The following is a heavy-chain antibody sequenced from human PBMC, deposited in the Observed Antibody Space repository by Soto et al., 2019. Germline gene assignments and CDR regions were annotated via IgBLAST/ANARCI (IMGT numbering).Heavy chain of an antibody. CDR1: GCTFSSYT. J-gene: IGHJ3*02. V-gene: IGHV1-69*02. CDR3: ARGPTRDAFDI. Sequence: SVKVSCKASGCTFSSYTSSWGRQAPGQGLEWMGRIIPILGIANYAQKFQGRVTITADKSTSTAYMELSSLRSEDTAVYYCARGPTRDAFDIWGQGTMVTVSS. CDR2: IIPILGIA.